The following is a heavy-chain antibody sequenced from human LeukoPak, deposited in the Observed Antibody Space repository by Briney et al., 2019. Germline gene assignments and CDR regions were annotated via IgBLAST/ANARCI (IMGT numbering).Heavy chain of an antibody. Sequence: GASVKVSCKASGYTFTSYDINWVRQATGQGLEWMGWMNPNSGNTGYAQKFQGRVTMTRNTSISTAYMELSSLRSEDTAVYYCARALFGLELPGDYYMDVWGKGTTVTVSS. J-gene: IGHJ6*03. CDR2: MNPNSGNT. CDR3: ARALFGLELPGDYYMDV. V-gene: IGHV1-8*01. D-gene: IGHD3/OR15-3a*01. CDR1: GYTFTSYD.